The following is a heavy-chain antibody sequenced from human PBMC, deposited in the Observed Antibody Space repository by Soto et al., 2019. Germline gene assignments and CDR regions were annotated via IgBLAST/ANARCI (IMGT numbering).Heavy chain of an antibody. J-gene: IGHJ5*02. CDR1: GYTFTSYD. CDR2: MKPNSGNT. V-gene: IGHV1-8*01. D-gene: IGHD2-15*01. CDR3: ARGGEDCSGGICYLWFDP. Sequence: QVQLVQSGAEVKKPGASVKVSCKASGYTFTSYDINWVRQATGQGLEWMGWMKPNSGNTGYAQKFQGRVTLTRNTSLSTAYMDLSRLRSEDTAVSYCARGGEDCSGGICYLWFDPWGQGTLGTFSS.